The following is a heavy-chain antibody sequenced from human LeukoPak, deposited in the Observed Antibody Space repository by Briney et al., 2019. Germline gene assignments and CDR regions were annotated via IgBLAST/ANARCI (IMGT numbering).Heavy chain of an antibody. D-gene: IGHD2-21*01. CDR3: ARVDVVVIYPLV. CDR2: INPNSGGT. V-gene: IGHV1-2*02. CDR1: GYTFTGYY. Sequence: ASVKVSCKASGYTFTGYYLHWVRQAPGQGLEWMGWINPNSGGTNYAQKFQGRVTMTRDTSISTAYMELSRLRSDDTAVYYCARVDVVVIYPLVWGQGTLVTVSS. J-gene: IGHJ4*02.